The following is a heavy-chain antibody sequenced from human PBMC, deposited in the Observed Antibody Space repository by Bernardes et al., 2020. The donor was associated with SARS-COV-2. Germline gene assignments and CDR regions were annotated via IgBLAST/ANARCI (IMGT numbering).Heavy chain of an antibody. CDR1: GYSFPRYG. CDR2: ISPYNGNT. D-gene: IGHD2-15*01. V-gene: IGHV1-18*01. CDR3: ATLSCSGGNCYPGDFDF. J-gene: IGHJ4*03. Sequence: ASVKVSCRASGYSFPRYGINWVRQAPGQGLEWMGWISPYNGNTKYAQKFQDRVTMTTDTSTSTACMELRGLRFDDTGVYYCATLSCSGGNCYPGDFDFWGQGTTVTVSS.